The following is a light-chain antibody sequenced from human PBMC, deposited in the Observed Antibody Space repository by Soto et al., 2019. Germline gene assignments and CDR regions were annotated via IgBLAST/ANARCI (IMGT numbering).Light chain of an antibody. J-gene: IGKJ3*01. CDR2: WAS. Sequence: DIVMTQSPDSLAVSLGERATINCKSSQNVLYSSNNKYYLAWYQQKPGQPPKLLLYWASTRESGVPDRFSGSGSGTDFSLTISSLQAEDVAVYYCQQYYATPFTFGPGTKVDI. CDR3: QQYYATPFT. CDR1: QNVLYSSNNKYY. V-gene: IGKV4-1*01.